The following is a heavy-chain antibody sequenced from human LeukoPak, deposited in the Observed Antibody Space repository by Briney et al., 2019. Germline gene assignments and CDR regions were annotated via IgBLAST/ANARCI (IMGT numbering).Heavy chain of an antibody. J-gene: IGHJ4*02. CDR3: AREDGYCSGGNCYSYFDS. V-gene: IGHV3-7*01. CDR1: GFTFNRCW. D-gene: IGHD2-15*01. Sequence: GGSLRLSCVVSGFTFNRCWMNWVRQAPGKGLEWVAYIKKTGSETYYVDSVKGRFTITRDNTRSSLFLQMYSLRAEDTAVYFCAREDGYCSGGNCYSYFDSWGQGTLVTVSS. CDR2: IKKTGSET.